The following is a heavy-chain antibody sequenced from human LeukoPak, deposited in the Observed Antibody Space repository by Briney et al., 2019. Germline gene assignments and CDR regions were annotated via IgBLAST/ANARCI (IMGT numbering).Heavy chain of an antibody. V-gene: IGHV1-46*01. D-gene: IGHD1-26*01. CDR3: ATSVVGSTSFDY. CDR1: GYTFTTYS. Sequence: ASVKVSCKASGYTFTTYSMHWVRQAPGQGPEWMGIINPSGGSTNYAQKFQGRVTMTRDTSTSTVYMELSSLRSEDTAVYYCATSVVGSTSFDYWGQGTLVTVSS. J-gene: IGHJ4*02. CDR2: INPSGGST.